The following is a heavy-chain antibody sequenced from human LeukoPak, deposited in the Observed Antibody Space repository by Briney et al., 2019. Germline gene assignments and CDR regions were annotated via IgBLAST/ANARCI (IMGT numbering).Heavy chain of an antibody. Sequence: SETLSLTCTVSGGSISSYYWSWIRRPPGKGLEWIGYIYYSGSTNYNPSLKSRVTISVDTSKNQFSLKLSSVTAADTAVYYCARDYVDSSGLDAFDIWGQGTIVTVSS. CDR3: ARDYVDSSGLDAFDI. V-gene: IGHV4-59*01. CDR2: IYYSGST. D-gene: IGHD3-22*01. J-gene: IGHJ3*02. CDR1: GGSISSYY.